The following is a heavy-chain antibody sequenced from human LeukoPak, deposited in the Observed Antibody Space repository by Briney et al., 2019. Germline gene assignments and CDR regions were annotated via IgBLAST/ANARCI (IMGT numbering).Heavy chain of an antibody. CDR2: IYTSGST. CDR3: ARGPYSGSRDYYYYYMDV. D-gene: IGHD1-26*01. V-gene: IGHV4-61*02. Sequence: PSETLSLTCTVSGGSISSGSYYWSWIRQPAGKGLEWIGRIYTSGSTNYNPSLKSRVTMSVDTSKNQFSLKLSSVTAADTAVYYCARGPYSGSRDYYYYYMDVWGKGTTVTISS. CDR1: GGSISSGSYY. J-gene: IGHJ6*03.